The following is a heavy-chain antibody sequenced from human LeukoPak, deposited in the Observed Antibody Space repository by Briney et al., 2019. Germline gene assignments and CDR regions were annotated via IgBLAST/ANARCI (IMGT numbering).Heavy chain of an antibody. CDR3: AMHYGSGSYFAY. D-gene: IGHD3-10*01. CDR2: AYYSGST. CDR1: GGSLSSTNYY. Sequence: SETLSLTCTVSGGSLSSTNYYWGWIRQPPGKGLEWIGSAYYSGSTYYNPSLKSRVTISVDTSKNQFSLRLRSATAADTAVYYCAMHYGSGSYFAYWGQGTLVTVSS. J-gene: IGHJ4*02. V-gene: IGHV4-39*01.